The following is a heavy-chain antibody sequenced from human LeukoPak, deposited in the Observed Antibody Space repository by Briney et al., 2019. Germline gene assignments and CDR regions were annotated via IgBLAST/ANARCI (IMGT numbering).Heavy chain of an antibody. Sequence: SLRLSCVASGLTFSSYGMHWVRQAPGKGLEWVAVISYDGSNKYYADSVKGRFTISRDNSKNTLYLQMNSLRAEDTAVYYCAKDDYDILTGYYLDPWGQGTLVTVSS. V-gene: IGHV3-30*18. D-gene: IGHD3-9*01. CDR1: GLTFSSYG. J-gene: IGHJ5*02. CDR2: ISYDGSNK. CDR3: AKDDYDILTGYYLDP.